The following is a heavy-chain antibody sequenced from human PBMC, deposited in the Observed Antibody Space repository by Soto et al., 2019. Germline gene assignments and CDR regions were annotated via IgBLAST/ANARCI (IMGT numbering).Heavy chain of an antibody. CDR1: GGSFNYNH. CDR2: INHDGDT. Sequence: SETLSLTCNVSGGSFNYNHWSWIRQSPGKGLDWIGDINHDGDTYYNPSLKNRLVISVDTSKRQFSLRLSSVTAADTAVYYCARGLPRQWLLLYYGMDVWGQGTTVTVSS. V-gene: IGHV4-34*01. CDR3: ARGLPRQWLLLYYGMDV. J-gene: IGHJ6*02. D-gene: IGHD3-3*01.